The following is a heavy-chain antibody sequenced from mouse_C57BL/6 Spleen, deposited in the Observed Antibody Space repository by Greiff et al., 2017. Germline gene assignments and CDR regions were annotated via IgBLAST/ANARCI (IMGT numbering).Heavy chain of an antibody. Sequence: EVQLQQSGAELVKPGASVKLSCTASGYNIKDYYMHWVKQRTDQGLEWIGRIDPEDGATKYASKFQGKATIPAYTSSTTAYRQLSSLTSEDTAVYYCATTYGNCVRFADWGQGTLVTVSA. D-gene: IGHD2-1*01. J-gene: IGHJ3*01. CDR2: IDPEDGAT. CDR1: GYNIKDYY. CDR3: ATTYGNCVRFAD. V-gene: IGHV14-2*01.